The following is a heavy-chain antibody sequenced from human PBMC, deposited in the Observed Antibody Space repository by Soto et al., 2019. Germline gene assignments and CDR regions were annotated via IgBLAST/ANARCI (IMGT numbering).Heavy chain of an antibody. D-gene: IGHD3-22*01. J-gene: IGHJ4*02. CDR1: GYTFTGYY. CDR3: ARDPRTYYYDSSGYYYGVYYFDY. V-gene: IGHV1-2*02. CDR2: LNPNSGGT. Sequence: ASVKVSCKASGYTFTGYYMHWVRQAPGQGLEWMGWLNPNSGGTNYAQKFQGRVTMTRDTSISTAYMELNRLRSDDTAVYYCARDPRTYYYDSSGYYYGVYYFDYWGEGTLVTVSS.